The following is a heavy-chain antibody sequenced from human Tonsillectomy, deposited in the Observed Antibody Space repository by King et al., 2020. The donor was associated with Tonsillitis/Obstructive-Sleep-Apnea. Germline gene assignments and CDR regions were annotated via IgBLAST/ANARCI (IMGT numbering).Heavy chain of an antibody. CDR3: AKSIVVIPAAVDY. D-gene: IGHD2-2*01. Sequence: VQLVESGGGLVQPGGSLRLSCAASGFTFSSYAMSWVRQAPGKGLEWVSAISGSGGSTSYADSVKGRFTISRDNSKNTLYMQMKSLRAEDTAVYYCAKSIVVIPAAVDYWGQGTLVTVSS. V-gene: IGHV3-23*04. J-gene: IGHJ4*02. CDR2: ISGSGGST. CDR1: GFTFSSYA.